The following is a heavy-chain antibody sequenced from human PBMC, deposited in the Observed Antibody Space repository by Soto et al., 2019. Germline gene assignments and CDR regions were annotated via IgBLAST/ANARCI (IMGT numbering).Heavy chain of an antibody. CDR1: GFTFSSYS. CDR2: ISSSSSTI. J-gene: IGHJ6*02. Sequence: EVQLVESGGGLVQPGGSLRLSCAASGFTFSSYSMNWVRQAPGKGLEWVSYISSSSSTIYYADSVKGRFTISRDNAKNSLYVQMNSLRDEDTAVYYCARDRITGDTYYNNYYGMDVWGQGTTVTVSS. D-gene: IGHD4-17*01. V-gene: IGHV3-48*02. CDR3: ARDRITGDTYYNNYYGMDV.